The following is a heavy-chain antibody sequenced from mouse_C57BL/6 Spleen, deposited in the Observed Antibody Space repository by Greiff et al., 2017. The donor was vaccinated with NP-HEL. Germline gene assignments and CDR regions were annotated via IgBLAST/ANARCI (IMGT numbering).Heavy chain of an antibody. CDR1: GYSITSGYY. J-gene: IGHJ2*01. V-gene: IGHV3-6*01. D-gene: IGHD1-1*01. CDR3: ARGGDYYGSSYGYFDY. Sequence: EVQLQESGPGLVKPSQSLSLTCSVTGYSITSGYYWNWIRQFPGNKLEWMGYISYDGSNNYNPSLKNRISITRDTSKNQFFLKLNSVTTEDTATYYCARGGDYYGSSYGYFDYWGQGTTLTVSS. CDR2: ISYDGSN.